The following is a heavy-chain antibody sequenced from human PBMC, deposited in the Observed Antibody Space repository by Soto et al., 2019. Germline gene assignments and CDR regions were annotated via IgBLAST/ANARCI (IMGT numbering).Heavy chain of an antibody. J-gene: IGHJ6*02. CDR1: GYTFTSYG. Sequence: ASVKVSCKASGYTFTSYGIIWVRQAPGQGLEWMGWISAYNGNTNYAQKLQGRVTMTTDTSTSTAYMELRSLRSDDTAVYYCAQAGLWFGELYYGMDVWGQGTTVTVSS. D-gene: IGHD3-10*01. V-gene: IGHV1-18*01. CDR2: ISAYNGNT. CDR3: AQAGLWFGELYYGMDV.